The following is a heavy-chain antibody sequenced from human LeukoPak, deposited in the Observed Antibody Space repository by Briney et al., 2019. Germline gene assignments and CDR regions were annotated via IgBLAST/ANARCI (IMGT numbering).Heavy chain of an antibody. J-gene: IGHJ3*02. CDR1: GFTFSDYY. V-gene: IGHV3-11*01. Sequence: PGGSLRLSCAASGFTFSDYYMSWIRQAPGKGLEWVSYISSSGSTIYYADSVKGRFTISRDNAKNSLYLQMNSLRAEDTAVYYCAREAVTTSDAFDIWGQGTMVTVSS. CDR3: AREAVTTSDAFDI. D-gene: IGHD4-17*01. CDR2: ISSSGSTI.